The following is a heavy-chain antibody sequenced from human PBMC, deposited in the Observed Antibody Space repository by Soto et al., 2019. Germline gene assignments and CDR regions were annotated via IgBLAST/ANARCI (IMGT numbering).Heavy chain of an antibody. CDR3: ARDDLAGVWAAAGTFDY. CDR1: GYTFTSYG. V-gene: IGHV1-18*01. D-gene: IGHD6-13*01. J-gene: IGHJ4*02. Sequence: QVQLVQSGAEVKKPGASVKVSCKASGYTFTSYGISWVRQAPGQGLEWMGWISAYNGNTNYAQKLRGRVTMTTDTSTSTAYMELRSLRSDDTAVYYCARDDLAGVWAAAGTFDYWGQGTLVTVSS. CDR2: ISAYNGNT.